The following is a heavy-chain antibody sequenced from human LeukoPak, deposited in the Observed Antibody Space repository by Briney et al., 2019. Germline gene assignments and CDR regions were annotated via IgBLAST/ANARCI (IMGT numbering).Heavy chain of an antibody. D-gene: IGHD6-19*01. CDR3: ARGDRSGYSSGWYYYYYMDV. CDR1: GYTFTSYG. V-gene: IGHV1-18*01. CDR2: ISAYNGNT. Sequence: ASVKVSCKASGYTFTSYGISWVRQAPGQGLEWMGWISAYNGNTNYAQKLQGRVTITTDTSTSTAYMELRSLRSDDTAVYYCARGDRSGYSSGWYYYYYMDVWGKGTTVTVSS. J-gene: IGHJ6*03.